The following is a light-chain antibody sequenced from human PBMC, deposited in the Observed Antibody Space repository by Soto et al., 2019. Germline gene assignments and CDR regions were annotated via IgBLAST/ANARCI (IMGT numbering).Light chain of an antibody. CDR1: QTISSW. CDR3: QQYNSYSEA. CDR2: KAS. V-gene: IGKV1-5*03. J-gene: IGKJ1*01. Sequence: DIQMTQSPSTLSGSVGDRVTITCRASQTISSWLAWYQQKPGKAPKLLIYKASTLKSGVPSRFSGSGSGTEFTLTISXLQPDDFATYYCQQYNSYSEAFGQGTKV.